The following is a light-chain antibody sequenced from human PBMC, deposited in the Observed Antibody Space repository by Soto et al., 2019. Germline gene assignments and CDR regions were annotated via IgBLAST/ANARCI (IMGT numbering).Light chain of an antibody. V-gene: IGLV1-40*01. CDR1: SSNIGAEYD. CDR3: QSHDSSLTTFV. J-gene: IGLJ1*01. CDR2: GDN. Sequence: QSVLTQPPSVSGAPGQRVAISCTGSSSNIGAEYDVHWYQQLPGIAPKRLIYGDNNRPSGVPDRFSGSKSGTSASLAITGLQPEDEADYYCQSHDSSLTTFVFGTGTKLTVL.